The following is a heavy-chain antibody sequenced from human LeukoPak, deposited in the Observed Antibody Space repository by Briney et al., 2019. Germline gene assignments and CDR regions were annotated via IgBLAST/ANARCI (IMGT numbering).Heavy chain of an antibody. CDR3: AKGVLRYFDWLSYFDY. CDR2: ISYDGSNK. D-gene: IGHD3-9*01. Sequence: GRSLRLSCAASGFTFSSYGMHWVRQAPGKGLEWVAVISYDGSNKYYADSVKGRFTISRDNSKNTLYLQMNSLRAEDTAVYYCAKGVLRYFDWLSYFDYWGQGTLVTVSS. V-gene: IGHV3-30*18. J-gene: IGHJ4*02. CDR1: GFTFSSYG.